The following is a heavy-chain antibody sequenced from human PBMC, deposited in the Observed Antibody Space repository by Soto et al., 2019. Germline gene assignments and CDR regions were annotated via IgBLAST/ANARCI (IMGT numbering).Heavy chain of an antibody. V-gene: IGHV1-18*01. CDR1: GYTFTSYG. Sequence: QVQLVQSGAEVKKPGSSVKVSCKASGYTFTSYGISWVRQAPGQGLGWMGWISAYNGNTKYAQKLQGRVTTTTDTSKSTAYMELRSLRSDDTAVYYYARDLGGSYYAPVDYWGQGTLVTVSS. J-gene: IGHJ4*02. CDR2: ISAYNGNT. CDR3: ARDLGGSYYAPVDY. D-gene: IGHD1-26*01.